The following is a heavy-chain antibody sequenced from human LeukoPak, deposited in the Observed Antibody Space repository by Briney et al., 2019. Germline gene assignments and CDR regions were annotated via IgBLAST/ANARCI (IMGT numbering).Heavy chain of an antibody. CDR1: GFTFSSYG. Sequence: QPGGSLRLSCAASGFTFSSYGMHWVRQAPGKGLEWVAFIRYDGSNKYYADSVKGRFTISRDNSKNTLYLQMNSLRAEDTAVYYCARDRAAIQLWLVEWRGIDYWGQGTLVTVSS. CDR2: IRYDGSNK. V-gene: IGHV3-30*02. D-gene: IGHD5-18*01. J-gene: IGHJ4*02. CDR3: ARDRAAIQLWLVEWRGIDY.